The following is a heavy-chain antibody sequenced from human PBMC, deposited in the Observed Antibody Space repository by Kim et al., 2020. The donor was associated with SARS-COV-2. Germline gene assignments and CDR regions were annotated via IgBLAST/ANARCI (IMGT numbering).Heavy chain of an antibody. Sequence: GGSLRLSCAASGFTFSNYSMNWVRQAPGKGLEWVSYISSSSSNIYYADSVKGRFTISRDNAKNSLYLQMNSLRDEDTAVYYCAIGSGCCSGFFDYWGQGTLVTVSS. CDR3: AIGSGCCSGFFDY. J-gene: IGHJ4*02. D-gene: IGHD2-15*01. V-gene: IGHV3-48*02. CDR2: ISSSSSNI. CDR1: GFTFSNYS.